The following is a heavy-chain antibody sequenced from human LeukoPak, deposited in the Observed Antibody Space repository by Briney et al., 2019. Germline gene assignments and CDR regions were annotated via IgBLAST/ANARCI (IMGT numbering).Heavy chain of an antibody. CDR3: AKDTGYYYDSSNYWN. CDR2: IKKDGSEK. J-gene: IGHJ4*02. V-gene: IGHV3-7*03. Sequence: PGGSLRLSCAASGFTFSSYWMSWVRQAPGKGLEWVANIKKDGSEKYYVDSVKGRFTISRDNAKNSLYLQMNSLRAEDTALYYCAKDTGYYYDSSNYWNWGQGTLVTVSS. D-gene: IGHD3-22*01. CDR1: GFTFSSYW.